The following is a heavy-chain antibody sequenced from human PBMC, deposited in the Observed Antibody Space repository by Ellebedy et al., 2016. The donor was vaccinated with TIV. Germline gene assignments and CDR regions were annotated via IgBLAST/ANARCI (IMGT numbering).Heavy chain of an antibody. D-gene: IGHD1-26*01. CDR3: ARDDGSGAGSLPAS. CDR1: GFTFSSYG. CDR2: IWYDGSNK. J-gene: IGHJ5*02. V-gene: IGHV3-33*01. Sequence: GESLKISXAASGFTFSSYGMHWVRQAPGKGLEWVAVIWYDGSNKYYADSVKGRFTISRDNSKNTLYLQMNSLRAEDTAVYYCARDDGSGAGSLPASWGQGTLVTVSS.